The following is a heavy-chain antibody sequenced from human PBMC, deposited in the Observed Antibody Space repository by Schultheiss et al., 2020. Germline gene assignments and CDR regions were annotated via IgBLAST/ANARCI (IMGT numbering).Heavy chain of an antibody. CDR1: GFTFSSYA. V-gene: IGHV3-33*08. CDR2: MWYDGSNK. Sequence: GGSLRLSCAASGFTFSSYAMSWVRQAPGQGLEWVAVMWYDGSNKYYADSVKGRFTISRDNAKNSLYLQMNSLRAEDTAVYYCARVEYIRAYYYYGMDVWGQGTTVTVSS. J-gene: IGHJ6*02. D-gene: IGHD6-6*01. CDR3: ARVEYIRAYYYYGMDV.